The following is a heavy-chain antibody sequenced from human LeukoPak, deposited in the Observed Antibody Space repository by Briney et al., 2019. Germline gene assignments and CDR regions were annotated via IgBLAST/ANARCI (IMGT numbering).Heavy chain of an antibody. Sequence: SETLSLTCTVSGGSISSGGYYWSWIRQPPGKGLEWIGYIYHSGSTYYNPSLKSRVTISVDRSKNQFSLKLSSVTAADTAVYYCARHLTTRFGESLGYYYYMDVWGKGTTVTASS. CDR3: ARHLTTRFGESLGYYYYMDV. V-gene: IGHV4-30-2*01. CDR1: GGSISSGGYY. D-gene: IGHD3-10*01. J-gene: IGHJ6*03. CDR2: IYHSGST.